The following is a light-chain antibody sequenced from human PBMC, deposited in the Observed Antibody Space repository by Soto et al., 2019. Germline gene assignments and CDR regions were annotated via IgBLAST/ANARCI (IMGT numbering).Light chain of an antibody. CDR1: SNEVGSYNL. J-gene: IGLJ2*01. V-gene: IGLV2-23*03. Sequence: QSVLTQPASVSGSPGQSITISCTGTSNEVGSYNLVSWYQQHPGKAPKLMIYEGIKRPSGISNRFSGSKSGNTASLTISGLQAEDEADYYCCSFAGSSTFHVVFGGGTKLTVL. CDR3: CSFAGSSTFHVV. CDR2: EGI.